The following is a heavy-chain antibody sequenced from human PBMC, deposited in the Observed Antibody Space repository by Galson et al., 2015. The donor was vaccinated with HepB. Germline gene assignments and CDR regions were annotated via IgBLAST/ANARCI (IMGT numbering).Heavy chain of an antibody. Sequence: SVKVSCKASGYSFTSYGISWVRQAPGQGLEWMGWISADNGNTYYAQTLQGRVTMTTDTSTSTAYMELRSLRSDDTAVYYCARDRRRGIAAAGPDYWGQGTLVTVSP. D-gene: IGHD6-13*01. CDR2: ISADNGNT. CDR3: ARDRRRGIAAAGPDY. V-gene: IGHV1-18*01. J-gene: IGHJ4*02. CDR1: GYSFTSYG.